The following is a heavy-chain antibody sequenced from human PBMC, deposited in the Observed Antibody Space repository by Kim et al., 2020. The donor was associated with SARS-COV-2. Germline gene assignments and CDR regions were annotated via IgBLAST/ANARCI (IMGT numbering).Heavy chain of an antibody. CDR1: GFTFGGHD. CDR3: ARGIHQWLGVDV. D-gene: IGHD5-18*01. J-gene: IGHJ6*02. V-gene: IGHV3-13*04. Sequence: GGSLRLSCAASGFTFGGHDMHWVRQGSGKGLEWVSAIGTADETFYSGSVKGRFIISRENGRNSLFLQMDSLKVGDTAVYYCARGIHQWLGVDVWGQGTTFTVSS. CDR2: IGTADET.